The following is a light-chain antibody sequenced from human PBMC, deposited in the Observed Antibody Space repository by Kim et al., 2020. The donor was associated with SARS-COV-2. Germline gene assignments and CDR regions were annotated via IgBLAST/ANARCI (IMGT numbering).Light chain of an antibody. CDR3: SSYTTSGTLV. Sequence: QSITISCIGYSSYIGDSNHVCWYQQHPSKAPKLIIYDITNRPSGLSSRFSGSKSGNTASLTISGLQGEDEAVYYCSSYTTSGTLVFGGGTKVTVL. V-gene: IGLV2-14*03. J-gene: IGLJ2*01. CDR1: SSYIGDSNH. CDR2: DIT.